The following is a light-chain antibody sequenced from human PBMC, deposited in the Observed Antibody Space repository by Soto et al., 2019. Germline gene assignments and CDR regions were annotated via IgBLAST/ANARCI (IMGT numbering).Light chain of an antibody. CDR2: GNS. CDR1: SSNIGAGYD. J-gene: IGLJ1*01. Sequence: QSVLTQPPSVSGAPGQRVTISCTGSSSNIGAGYDVHWYQQLPGTAPKLLIYGNSNLPSGVPDRFSGSKSGTSASLAITGLQAEDEADYYCQSYDSSLSRSVFGTGTTLTVL. V-gene: IGLV1-40*01. CDR3: QSYDSSLSRSV.